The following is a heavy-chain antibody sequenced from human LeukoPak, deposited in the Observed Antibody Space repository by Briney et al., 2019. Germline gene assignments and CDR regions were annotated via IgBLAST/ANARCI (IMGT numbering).Heavy chain of an antibody. CDR2: FDPEDGET. V-gene: IGHV1-24*01. J-gene: IGHJ4*02. Sequence: ASVKVSCKVSGYTLTELSMHWVRQAPGKGLEWMGGFDPEDGETIYAQKFQGRVTMTEDTSTDTAYMELSSLRSEDTAVYCCATSPKDIVVVVAASFDYWGQGTLVTVSS. CDR3: ATSPKDIVVVVAASFDY. CDR1: GYTLTELS. D-gene: IGHD2-15*01.